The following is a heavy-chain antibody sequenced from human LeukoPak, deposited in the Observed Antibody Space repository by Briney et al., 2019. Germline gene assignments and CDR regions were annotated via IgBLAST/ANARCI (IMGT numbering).Heavy chain of an antibody. V-gene: IGHV5-51*01. CDR2: IYPDDSDT. J-gene: IGHJ6*03. CDR3: ARLAFCTNAVCFSIYYYPGAV. CDR1: GYSFTSYW. Sequence: GESLKISCKGSGYSFTSYWIGWVRQMPGKGLEWMGIIYPDDSDTKYSPSFQGQVTISADKSISTAYLQWSSLKASDTAMYYCARLAFCTNAVCFSIYYYPGAVGGRGTTAPFS. D-gene: IGHD2-8*01.